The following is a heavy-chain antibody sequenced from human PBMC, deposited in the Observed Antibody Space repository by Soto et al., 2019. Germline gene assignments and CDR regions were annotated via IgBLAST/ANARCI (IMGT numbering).Heavy chain of an antibody. CDR3: ARDQGYSGGGNWFAP. J-gene: IGHJ5*02. V-gene: IGHV3-23*01. D-gene: IGHD5-18*01. CDR1: VFIFSSYA. CDR2: ISGSAVST. Sequence: GGSQRLSCAASVFIFSSYAMSWVRQAPGKGLEWVSGISGSAVSTYYADSVKGRFTISRDNSKNTLYLQMNSLRAEDTAVYYCARDQGYSGGGNWFAPWGQGTLVTVSS.